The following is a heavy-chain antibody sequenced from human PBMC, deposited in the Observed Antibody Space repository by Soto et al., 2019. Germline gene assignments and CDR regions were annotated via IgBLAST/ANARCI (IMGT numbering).Heavy chain of an antibody. CDR3: ARGRATTYYFDY. D-gene: IGHD5-12*01. CDR1: GSTFSTYE. Sequence: QLVQSGAEVKKPGSTVKVSCKASGSTFSTYEINWVRQTPGQGLEWVGSIIPIFDTTNYAQDFQGRVTITADESTSIAYMELSSLKSDDTAVYYCARGRATTYYFDYWGQGTLVTVSS. J-gene: IGHJ4*02. V-gene: IGHV1-69*01. CDR2: IIPIFDTT.